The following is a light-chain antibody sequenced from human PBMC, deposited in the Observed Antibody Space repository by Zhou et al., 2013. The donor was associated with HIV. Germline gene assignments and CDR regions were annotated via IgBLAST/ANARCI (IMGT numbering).Light chain of an antibody. CDR3: QQRSNWPLT. J-gene: IGKJ4*01. CDR1: QTVSNNF. V-gene: IGKV3D-20*02. CDR2: GAS. Sequence: EIVLTQSPGTLSLSPGESATLSCRASQTVSNNFLAWYQQKSGQAPRLLIYGASSRATGIPDRFSGSGSGTDFTLTISSLEPEDFAVYYCQQRSNWPLTFGGGTKVEIK.